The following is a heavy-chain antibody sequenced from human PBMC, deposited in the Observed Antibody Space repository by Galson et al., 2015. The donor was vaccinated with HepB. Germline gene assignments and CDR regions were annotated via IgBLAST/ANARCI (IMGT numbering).Heavy chain of an antibody. CDR2: INAGNGNT. J-gene: IGHJ6*02. CDR1: GYTFTSYA. V-gene: IGHV1-3*01. Sequence: SVKVSCKASGYTFTSYAMHWVRQAPGQRLEWMGWINAGNGNTKYSQKFQGRVTITRDTSASTAYMELSSLRSEDTAVYYCAREGLLGLGGAESYYYGMDVWGQGTTVTVSS. D-gene: IGHD1-26*01. CDR3: AREGLLGLGGAESYYYGMDV.